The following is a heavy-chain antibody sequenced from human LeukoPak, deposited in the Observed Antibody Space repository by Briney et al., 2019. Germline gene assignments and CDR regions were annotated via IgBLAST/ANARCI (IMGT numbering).Heavy chain of an antibody. Sequence: ASVKVSCKASGGTFSSYAISWVRQAPGQGLEWMGGIIPIFGTANYAQKFQGRVTITADESTSTAYMELSSLRSEDTAVYYCARSHRAAAGDYYYYYYMDVWGKGTTVTVSS. CDR3: ARSHRAAAGDYYYYYYMDV. CDR1: GGTFSSYA. D-gene: IGHD6-13*01. J-gene: IGHJ6*03. V-gene: IGHV1-69*13. CDR2: IIPIFGTA.